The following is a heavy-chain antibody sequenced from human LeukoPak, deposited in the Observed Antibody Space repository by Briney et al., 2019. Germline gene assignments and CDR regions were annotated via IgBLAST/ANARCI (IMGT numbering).Heavy chain of an antibody. V-gene: IGHV3-48*01. J-gene: IGHJ4*02. CDR3: ARDRSDRLAVAGTSAFDY. D-gene: IGHD6-19*01. CDR2: ISDSSGNI. Sequence: GGSLRLSCAASGFTFSINTMTWVRQAPGKGLEWVSYISDSSGNIYYADSVKGRFTISRDNAKNSLYLQMNSLRAEDTAVYYCARDRSDRLAVAGTSAFDYWGQGTLVTVSS. CDR1: GFTFSINT.